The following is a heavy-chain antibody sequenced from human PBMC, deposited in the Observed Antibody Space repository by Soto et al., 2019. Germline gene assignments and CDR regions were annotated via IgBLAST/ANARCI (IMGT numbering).Heavy chain of an antibody. Sequence: GESLKISCQASGYTFTNYWIGWVRQMPGGGLEWMGLIFPRDSDTRYSPSFEGQVTISTDNSIATAYLQRHSLEASDTAIYFCARLGSLLQPFDFRGQGTSFTVS. CDR1: GYTFTNYW. CDR3: ARLGSLLQPFDF. J-gene: IGHJ5*01. V-gene: IGHV5-51*01. D-gene: IGHD4-4*01. CDR2: IFPRDSDT.